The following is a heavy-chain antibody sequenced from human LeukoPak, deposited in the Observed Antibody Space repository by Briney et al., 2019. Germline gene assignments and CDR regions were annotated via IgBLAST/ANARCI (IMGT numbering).Heavy chain of an antibody. Sequence: SETLSLTCAVSGYSISSGYYWGWLRQPPGKGREWIGIIYHSGSTYYNPSLKSRVTISVDTSKNQFSLKLSSVTAADTAVYYCARAVYYDSSGYYHNFDYWGQGTLVTVSS. CDR2: IYHSGST. CDR1: GYSISSGYY. V-gene: IGHV4-38-2*01. CDR3: ARAVYYDSSGYYHNFDY. D-gene: IGHD3-22*01. J-gene: IGHJ4*02.